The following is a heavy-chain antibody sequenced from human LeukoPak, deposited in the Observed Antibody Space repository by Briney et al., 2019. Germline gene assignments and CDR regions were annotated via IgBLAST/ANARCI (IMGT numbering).Heavy chain of an antibody. D-gene: IGHD2-15*01. CDR2: ISSSSSYI. CDR3: AKTLGYCSGGSCYSGVIDY. Sequence: GGSLRLSCAASGFAFSNYGMNWVRQAPGKGLEWVSSISSSSSYIYYADSVKGRFPISRDNAKNSLYLQMNSLRAEDTAVYYCAKTLGYCSGGSCYSGVIDYWGQGTLVTVSS. J-gene: IGHJ4*02. CDR1: GFAFSNYG. V-gene: IGHV3-21*01.